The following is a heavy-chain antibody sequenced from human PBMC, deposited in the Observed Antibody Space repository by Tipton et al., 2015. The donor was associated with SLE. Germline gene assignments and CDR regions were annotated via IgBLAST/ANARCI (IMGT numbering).Heavy chain of an antibody. J-gene: IGHJ5*02. CDR3: ATETSGTTRRINSNWFDP. V-gene: IGHV4-59*08. Sequence: TLSLTCAVSGGSISSHYWSWIRQPPGKGLEWIGYIYYSGSTNYNPSLKSRVTISVDTSKNQFSLKLSSVTAADTAVYYCATETSGTTRRINSNWFDPWGQGTLVTVSS. CDR2: IYYSGST. D-gene: IGHD1-7*01. CDR1: GGSISSHY.